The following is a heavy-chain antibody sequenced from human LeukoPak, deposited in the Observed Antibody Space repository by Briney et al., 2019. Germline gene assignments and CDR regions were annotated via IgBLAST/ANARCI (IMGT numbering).Heavy chain of an antibody. V-gene: IGHV3-33*01. D-gene: IGHD2-2*02. CDR3: ARSHPDTPKAPEY. CDR1: GFTFSNYA. J-gene: IGHJ4*02. CDR2: IWYDGSNE. Sequence: GGSLRLSCAASGFTFSNYAMHWVRQAPGKGLEWVALIWYDGSNESYGASVKGRFTISRDNSKNTLYLQMNSLRADDTAVYYCARSHPDTPKAPEYWARGTLVTVSS.